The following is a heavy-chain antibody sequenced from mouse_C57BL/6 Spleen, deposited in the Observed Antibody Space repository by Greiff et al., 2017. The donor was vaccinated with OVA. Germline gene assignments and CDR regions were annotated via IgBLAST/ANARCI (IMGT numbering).Heavy chain of an antibody. CDR2: IYPGSGST. V-gene: IGHV1-55*01. D-gene: IGHD2-2*01. CDR1: GYTFTSYW. Sequence: VQLQQPGAELVKPGASVKMSCKASGYTFTSYWITWVKQRPGQGLEWIGDIYPGSGSTNYNEKFKSKATLTVDTSSSTAYMQLSSLTSEDSAVYYGARGRNGYDVGAMDYWGQGTSVTVSS. J-gene: IGHJ4*01. CDR3: ARGRNGYDVGAMDY.